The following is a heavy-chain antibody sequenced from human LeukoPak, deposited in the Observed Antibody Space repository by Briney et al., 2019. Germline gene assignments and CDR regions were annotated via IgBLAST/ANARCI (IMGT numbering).Heavy chain of an antibody. J-gene: IGHJ4*02. D-gene: IGHD3-3*01. Sequence: SVKVSCKASGGTFSSYAISWVRQAPGQGLEWMGGIIPIFGTANYAQKFQGRVTITTDESTSTAYMELSSLRSEDTAVYYCARDPSPNYDFWSGYYFPGIGFDYWGQGTLVTVSS. CDR2: IIPIFGTA. CDR1: GGTFSSYA. V-gene: IGHV1-69*05. CDR3: ARDPSPNYDFWSGYYFPGIGFDY.